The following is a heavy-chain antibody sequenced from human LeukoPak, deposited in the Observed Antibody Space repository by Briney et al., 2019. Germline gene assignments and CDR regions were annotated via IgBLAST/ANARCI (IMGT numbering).Heavy chain of an antibody. D-gene: IGHD1-1*01. CDR2: IYYGGTT. CDR3: ARVNDHYGMDV. V-gene: IGHV4-31*03. CDR1: GGSISSARHY. Sequence: LSLSYTVSGGSISSARHYWSWIRQLPGKGLEWIECIYYGGTTYYHPSLKSRVTISIDTSKNLFSLKLTSVTAADKAVYYCARVNDHYGMDVWGQGTTVTVSS. J-gene: IGHJ6*02.